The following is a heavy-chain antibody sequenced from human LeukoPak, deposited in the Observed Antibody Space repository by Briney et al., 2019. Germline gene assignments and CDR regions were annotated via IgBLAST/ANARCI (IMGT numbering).Heavy chain of an antibody. CDR2: IYYSGST. Sequence: SETLSLTCTVSGGSISISSYYWGWIRQPPGKGLEWIWSIYYSGSTYCNPSLKSRVTISVDTSKNQFSLQMSSVTAADTAVYYCASIGYYDRNFDYWGQGTLVTVSS. D-gene: IGHD3-22*01. J-gene: IGHJ4*02. CDR1: GGSISISSYY. V-gene: IGHV4-39*01. CDR3: ASIGYYDRNFDY.